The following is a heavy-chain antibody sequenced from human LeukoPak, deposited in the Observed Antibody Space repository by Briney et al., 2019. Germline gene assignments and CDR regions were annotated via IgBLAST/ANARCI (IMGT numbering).Heavy chain of an antibody. CDR1: GFTFSSYA. CDR3: ARVVRGVIITRRNWFHP. J-gene: IGHJ5*02. CDR2: ISGSGGST. D-gene: IGHD3-10*01. Sequence: GGSLRLSCAASGFTFSSYAMSWVRQAPGKGLEWVSAISGSGGSTYYADSVKGRFTISRDDSKNTLYLQMNSLRAEDTAVYYCARVVRGVIITRRNWFHPWGQGTLVTVSS. V-gene: IGHV3-23*01.